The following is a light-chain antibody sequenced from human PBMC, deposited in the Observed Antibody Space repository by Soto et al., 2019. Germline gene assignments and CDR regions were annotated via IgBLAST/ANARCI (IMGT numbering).Light chain of an antibody. CDR3: GAWDSSLSAVV. CDR1: SSNVGNDY. V-gene: IGLV1-51*02. J-gene: IGLJ2*01. CDR2: ENN. Sequence: QSVLTQPPSVSAAPGQKVTISCSGSSSNVGNDYVAWYQQFPGTAPKLLIYENNKRPSGIPGRLSGSKSGTSATLGITGLQTGDEADYYCGAWDSSLSAVVFGGGTKVTVL.